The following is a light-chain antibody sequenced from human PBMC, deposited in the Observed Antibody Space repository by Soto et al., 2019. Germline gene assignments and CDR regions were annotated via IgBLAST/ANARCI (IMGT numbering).Light chain of an antibody. CDR3: QQSYSFPRT. CDR2: AAS. V-gene: IGKV1-39*01. CDR1: RSVSSY. J-gene: IGKJ1*01. Sequence: DIQMTQSPSSLSASVGDRVTITCRASRSVSSYLNWYQQKPGKAPKLLIYAASSLQSGVPSRFSGSGSGTDFTLTISSLQPEDFATYYCQQSYSFPRTFGQGTKVDIK.